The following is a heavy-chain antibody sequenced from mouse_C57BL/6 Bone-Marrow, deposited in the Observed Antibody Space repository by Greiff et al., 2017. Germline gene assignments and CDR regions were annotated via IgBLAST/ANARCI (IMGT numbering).Heavy chain of an antibody. CDR2: IRLKSDNYAT. CDR1: GFTFSNYW. J-gene: IGHJ3*01. Sequence: EVKLMESGGGLVQPGGSMKLSCVASGFTFSNYWMNWVRQSPETGLEWVAQIRLKSDNYATHYAESVKGRFTISRDDSKSSVYLQMNNLRAEDTGIYYCTGDTRAYWGQGTLVTVSA. D-gene: IGHD1-1*01. CDR3: TGDTRAY. V-gene: IGHV6-3*01.